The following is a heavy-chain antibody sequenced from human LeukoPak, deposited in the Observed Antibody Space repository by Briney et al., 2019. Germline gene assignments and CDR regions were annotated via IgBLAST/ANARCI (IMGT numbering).Heavy chain of an antibody. CDR3: AKLGHIVVVPAVLDY. CDR2: IYSGGST. Sequence: GGSLRLSCAASGFIVSSNYMSWVRQAPGKGLEWVSVIYSGGSTYYADSVKGRFTISRDNSKNTVYLQMNSLRAEDTAVYYCAKLGHIVVVPAVLDYWGQGTLVTVSS. V-gene: IGHV3-53*01. D-gene: IGHD2-2*01. J-gene: IGHJ4*02. CDR1: GFIVSSNY.